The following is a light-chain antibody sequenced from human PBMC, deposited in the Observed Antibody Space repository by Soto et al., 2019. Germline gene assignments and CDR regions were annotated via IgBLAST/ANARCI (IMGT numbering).Light chain of an antibody. J-gene: IGKJ5*01. V-gene: IGKV1-33*01. CDR3: QHYDNLPT. CDR1: QDISNF. Sequence: DLQMTQSPSSLSASVGDRVTITCQASQDISNFLNWYQQKPGKAPKLLIYDASNLETGVPSRFTGSGSGTHFTFTISSLQPEDIATYYCQHYDNLPTFGQGTRLEIK. CDR2: DAS.